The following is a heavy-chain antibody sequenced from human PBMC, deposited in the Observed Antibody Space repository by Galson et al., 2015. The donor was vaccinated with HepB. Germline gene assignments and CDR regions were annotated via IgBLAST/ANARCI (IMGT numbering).Heavy chain of an antibody. CDR2: ISAYNGNT. CDR3: ARDNWGSYWYFDL. D-gene: IGHD7-27*01. J-gene: IGHJ2*01. CDR1: GYTFTSYG. Sequence: SVKVSCKASGYTFTSYGISWVRQAPGQGLEWMGWISAYNGNTNYAQKLQGRVTISVDTSKNQFSLKLSSVTAADTAVYYCARDNWGSYWYFDLWGRGTLVTVSS. V-gene: IGHV1-18*01.